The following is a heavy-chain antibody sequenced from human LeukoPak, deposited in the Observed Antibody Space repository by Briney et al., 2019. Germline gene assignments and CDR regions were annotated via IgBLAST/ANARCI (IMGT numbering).Heavy chain of an antibody. CDR1: GDSISSSNFY. V-gene: IGHV4-39*02. CDR3: AREGRFLEWHN. Sequence: PSETLSLTCTVSGDSISSSNFYWGWIRQPPGKGLEWIGSIYYGGSTFYSPSLKSRVTISVDASKNQFSLKLSSVTAADTAVYYCAREGRFLEWHNWGQGTLVTVSS. D-gene: IGHD3-3*01. J-gene: IGHJ4*02. CDR2: IYYGGST.